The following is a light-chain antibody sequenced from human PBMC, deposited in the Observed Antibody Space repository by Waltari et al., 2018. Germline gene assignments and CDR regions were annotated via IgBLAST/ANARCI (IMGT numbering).Light chain of an antibody. Sequence: SSELTQDPAVSVALGQTVSLTCQGDSLRRYYASWYQQRPGRAPILILYGQDNRPSGIPDRFSGSTSGNTASLTITGAQAEDEADYYCLSRDTTSTRVFGGGTRLTV. CDR1: SLRRYY. CDR3: LSRDTTSTRV. V-gene: IGLV3-19*01. J-gene: IGLJ3*02. CDR2: GQD.